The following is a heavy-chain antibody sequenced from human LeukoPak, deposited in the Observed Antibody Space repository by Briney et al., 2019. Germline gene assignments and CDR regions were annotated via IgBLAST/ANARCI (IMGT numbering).Heavy chain of an antibody. D-gene: IGHD6-19*01. CDR2: ISPSSSYM. CDR1: EFTFSNYT. J-gene: IGHJ4*03. Sequence: TGGSLRLSCAASEFTFSNYTMNWVRQAPGKGLEWVSCISPSSSYMYYADSVKGRFTISRDNAKNSLFLQMNSLRAEDTAVYYCARVIAVAGRPRGYFDYWGQGTLVTVSS. CDR3: ARVIAVAGRPRGYFDY. V-gene: IGHV3-21*01.